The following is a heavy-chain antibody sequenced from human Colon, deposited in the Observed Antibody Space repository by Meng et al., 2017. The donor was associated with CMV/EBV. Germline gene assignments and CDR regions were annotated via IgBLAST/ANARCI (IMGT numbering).Heavy chain of an antibody. J-gene: IGHJ4*02. CDR2: VTPDGRAT. V-gene: IGHV3-74*01. D-gene: IGHD5-18*01. Sequence: LNFKSGCMHGVRQVPGKGLMWGSRVTPDGRATDYADYVKGRFSISRDNVKNTVFLQMNSLTVEDTGVYYCARDFYTAEYSSPGDDFDFCGQGTLVTVSS. CDR1: LNFKSGC. CDR3: ARDFYTAEYSSPGDDFDF.